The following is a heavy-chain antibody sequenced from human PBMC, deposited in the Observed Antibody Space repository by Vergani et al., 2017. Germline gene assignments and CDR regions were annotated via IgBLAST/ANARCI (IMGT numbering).Heavy chain of an antibody. Sequence: QLQLQESGPGLVKPSETLSLTCTVSGGSISSSSYYWSWIRQHPGKGLEWIGYIYYSGSTYYNPSLKSRVTISVDTSKNQFSLKLSSVTAADTAVYYCARDPYYYGSGSDNWFDPWGQGTLVTVSS. CDR3: ARDPYYYGSGSDNWFDP. V-gene: IGHV4-31*03. D-gene: IGHD3-10*01. CDR1: GGSISSSSYY. CDR2: IYYSGST. J-gene: IGHJ5*02.